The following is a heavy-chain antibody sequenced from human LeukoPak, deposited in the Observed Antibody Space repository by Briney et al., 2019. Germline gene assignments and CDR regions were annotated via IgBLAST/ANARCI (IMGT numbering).Heavy chain of an antibody. V-gene: IGHV3-23*01. D-gene: IGHD1-26*01. CDR3: VTLSGRVWWESIDY. CDR2: ISGSGGST. J-gene: IGHJ4*02. Sequence: GGSLRLSCAASGFTFSSYAMSWVRQAPGKGLEWVSTISGSGGSTYYADSVKGRFTISRDNSKNTLYLQMNSLRAEDTAVYYCVTLSGRVWWESIDYWGREPWSPSPQ. CDR1: GFTFSSYA.